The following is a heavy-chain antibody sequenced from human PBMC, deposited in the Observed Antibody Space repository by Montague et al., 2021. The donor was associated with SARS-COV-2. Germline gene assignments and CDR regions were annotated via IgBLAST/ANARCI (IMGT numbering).Heavy chain of an antibody. Sequence: PALVKPTQTLTLTCTFSGFSLITSGVGVGWIRQPPGKALEWLALIFWDDDKRYSPSLKSRLTITKDTSKNQVVLTMTNMDPVDTAAYYCAHRIGIAAVSNRVRFDPGGQGTLVTVAS. CDR2: IFWDDDK. CDR3: AHRIGIAAVSNRVRFDP. V-gene: IGHV2-5*02. J-gene: IGHJ5*02. CDR1: GFSLITSGVG. D-gene: IGHD6-13*01.